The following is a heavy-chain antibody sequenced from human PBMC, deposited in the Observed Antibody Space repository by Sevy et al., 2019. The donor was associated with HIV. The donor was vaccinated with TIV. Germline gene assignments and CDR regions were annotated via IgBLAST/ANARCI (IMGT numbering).Heavy chain of an antibody. J-gene: IGHJ6*02. CDR2: INHSGST. Sequence: SETLSLTCAVYGGSFSGYYWSWIRQPPGKGLEWIGEINHSGSTNYNPSLKSRVTISVDTSKNQFSLKLSSVTAADTAVYYCARGATIFGVVIRGGYYYGMDVWGQGTTVTVSS. CDR3: ARGATIFGVVIRGGYYYGMDV. D-gene: IGHD3-3*01. V-gene: IGHV4-34*01. CDR1: GGSFSGYY.